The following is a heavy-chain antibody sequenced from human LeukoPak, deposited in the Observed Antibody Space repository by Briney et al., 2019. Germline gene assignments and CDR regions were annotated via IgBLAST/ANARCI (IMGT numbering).Heavy chain of an antibody. CDR3: ARGVVLTGYPLDF. CDR2: TYYSGST. J-gene: IGHJ4*02. V-gene: IGHV4-59*01. CDR1: GGSISSYY. D-gene: IGHD3-9*01. Sequence: SETLSLTCTVSGGSISSYYWSWIRQPPGKGLEWIGYTYYSGSTDYNPFLKSRVTISVDTSKKQFSLKLSSVTAADTAVYYCARGVVLTGYPLDFWGRGTLVTVSS.